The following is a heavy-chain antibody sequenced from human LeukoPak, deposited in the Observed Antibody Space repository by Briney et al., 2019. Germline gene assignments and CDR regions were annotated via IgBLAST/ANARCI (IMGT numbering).Heavy chain of an antibody. Sequence: GASVKVSCKASGGTFSSYAISWVRQAPGQGLEWMGGIIPIFGTANYAQKFQGRVTITADESTSTAYMELSSLRSEDTAVYYCARGIRYPAHNWFDPWGQGTLVTVSS. V-gene: IGHV1-69*01. CDR1: GGTFSSYA. CDR2: IIPIFGTA. D-gene: IGHD3-9*01. J-gene: IGHJ5*02. CDR3: ARGIRYPAHNWFDP.